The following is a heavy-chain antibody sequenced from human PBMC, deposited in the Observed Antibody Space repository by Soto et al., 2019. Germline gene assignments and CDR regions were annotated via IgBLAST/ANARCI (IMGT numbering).Heavy chain of an antibody. Sequence: QVQLVQSGAEVKKPGASVKVSCKAYGYTFTSYGISWVRLAPGQGLEWMGWISAYNGNTNYAHKLQGRVTMTTDTSTSSAYMELRSLRSDDTAVYYCARDHADTVTIDYYYYGMDVWGQGTTVTVSS. D-gene: IGHD4-17*01. J-gene: IGHJ6*02. CDR1: GYTFTSYG. CDR2: ISAYNGNT. V-gene: IGHV1-18*01. CDR3: ARDHADTVTIDYYYYGMDV.